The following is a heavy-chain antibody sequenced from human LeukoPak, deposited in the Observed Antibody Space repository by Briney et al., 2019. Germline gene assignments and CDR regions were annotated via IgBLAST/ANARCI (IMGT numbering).Heavy chain of an antibody. CDR1: GFTFSSYS. CDR2: ISSSSSTI. J-gene: IGHJ6*03. V-gene: IGHV3-48*01. CDR3: ARDGVGQQLTLPYYYYYMDV. Sequence: PGGSLRLSCAASGFTFSSYSMNWVRQAPGKGLEWVSYISSSSSTIYYADPVKGRFTISRDNAKNSLYLQMNSLRAEDTAVYYCARDGVGQQLTLPYYYYYMDVWGKGTTVTISS. D-gene: IGHD6-13*01.